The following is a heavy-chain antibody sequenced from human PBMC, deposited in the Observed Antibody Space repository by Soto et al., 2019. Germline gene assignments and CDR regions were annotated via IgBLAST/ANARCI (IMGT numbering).Heavy chain of an antibody. J-gene: IGHJ4*01. V-gene: IGHV3-21*01. CDR2: ISSSSSYI. CDR3: ARDDDILTGYLSPFDY. CDR1: GFTFSSYS. D-gene: IGHD3-9*01. Sequence: GGSLRLSCAASGFTFSSYSMNWVRQAPGKGLEWVSSISSSSSYIYYADSVKGRFTISRDNAKNSLYLQMNSLRAEDTAVYYCARDDDILTGYLSPFDYWGHGTLVTVSS.